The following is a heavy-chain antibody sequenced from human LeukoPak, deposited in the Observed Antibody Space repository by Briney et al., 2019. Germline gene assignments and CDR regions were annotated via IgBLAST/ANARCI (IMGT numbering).Heavy chain of an antibody. CDR3: ARPLGIAVAGTVGAAFDI. V-gene: IGHV1-69*01. CDR2: IIPIFGTA. J-gene: IGHJ3*02. Sequence: PVKVSCKASGGTFSSYAISWVRQAPGQGLEWMGGIIPIFGTANYAQKFQGRVTITADESTSTAYMELSSLRSEDTAVYYCARPLGIAVAGTVGAAFDIWGQGTMVTVSS. D-gene: IGHD6-19*01. CDR1: GGTFSSYA.